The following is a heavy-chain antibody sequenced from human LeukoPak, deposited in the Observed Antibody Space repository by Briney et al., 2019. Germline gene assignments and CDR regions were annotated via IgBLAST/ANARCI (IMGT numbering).Heavy chain of an antibody. CDR1: SGSISSYY. CDR2: IYYSGST. V-gene: IGHV4-59*01. CDR3: ARIPITLVRGGFWFDP. J-gene: IGHJ5*02. D-gene: IGHD3-10*01. Sequence: PSETLSLTCTVSSGSISSYYWSWIRQPPGKGLEWIGYIYYSGSTNYNPSLKSRVTISVDTSKNQFSLKLSSVTAADTAVYYCARIPITLVRGGFWFDPWGQGTLVTVSS.